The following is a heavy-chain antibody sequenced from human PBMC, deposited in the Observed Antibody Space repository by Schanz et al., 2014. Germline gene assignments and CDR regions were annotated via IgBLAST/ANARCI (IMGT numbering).Heavy chain of an antibody. CDR3: ARGLIAAAGGAFDY. V-gene: IGHV3-23*03. J-gene: IGHJ4*02. CDR1: GFTFSSYA. CDR2: FVHPGGST. D-gene: IGHD6-13*01. Sequence: EVQLLESGGGLVQPGGSLRLSCAASGFTFSSYAMTWVRPAPGKGLQWVSFVHPGGSTYYPDSVKGRFTISRDSSKNTLYLQMNSLRAGDAAVYYCARGLIAAAGGAFDYWGQGTLVTVSS.